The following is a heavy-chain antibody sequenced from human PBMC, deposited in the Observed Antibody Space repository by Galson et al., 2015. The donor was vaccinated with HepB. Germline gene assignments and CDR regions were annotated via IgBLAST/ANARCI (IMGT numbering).Heavy chain of an antibody. Sequence: SLRLSCAASGFTFGDYAMSWFRQAPGKGLEWVGFIRSKAYGGTTEYAASVKGRFTISRDDSKSIAYLQMNSLKTEDTAVYYCTRTYYDILTGYYSPLLHGDYWGQGTLVTVPS. J-gene: IGHJ4*02. CDR2: IRSKAYGGTT. CDR3: TRTYYDILTGYYSPLLHGDY. CDR1: GFTFGDYA. V-gene: IGHV3-49*03. D-gene: IGHD3-9*01.